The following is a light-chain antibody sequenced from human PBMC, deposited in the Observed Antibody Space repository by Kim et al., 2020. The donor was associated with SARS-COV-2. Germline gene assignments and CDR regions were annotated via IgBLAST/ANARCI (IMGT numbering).Light chain of an antibody. Sequence: SYELTQPPSVSVAPGKTARITCGGNNIGSKSVHWYQQKPGQAPVLVIYYDSDRPSGIPERFSGSNSVNTATLTISRVEAGDEADYYCQVWDSSSDHPRVFGGWTQLTVL. CDR1: NIGSKS. J-gene: IGLJ3*02. V-gene: IGLV3-21*04. CDR2: YDS. CDR3: QVWDSSSDHPRV.